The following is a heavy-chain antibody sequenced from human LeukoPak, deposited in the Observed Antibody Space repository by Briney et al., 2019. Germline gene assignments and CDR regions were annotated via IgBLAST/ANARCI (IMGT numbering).Heavy chain of an antibody. Sequence: GSLRLSCAASGFTFSSYAMHWVRQAPGKGLEYVSAISSNGGSTYYANSVKGRLTISRDNSKNTLYLQMNSLRAEDTALYYCARTVGYGAYSWFDPWGQGTLVTVSS. V-gene: IGHV3-64*01. J-gene: IGHJ5*02. CDR2: ISSNGGST. D-gene: IGHD4-17*01. CDR1: GFTFSSYA. CDR3: ARTVGYGAYSWFDP.